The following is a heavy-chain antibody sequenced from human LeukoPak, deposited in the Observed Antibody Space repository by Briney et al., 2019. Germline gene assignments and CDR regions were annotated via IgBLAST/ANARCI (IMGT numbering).Heavy chain of an antibody. Sequence: HPGGSLRLSCAASGFTLITSWMTWVRQAPGKGLEWVTNINRDGSQIDYMDSVKGRFTISRDSANNALYLQMNSLRAEDTAVYYCARGGLTAGFDYWGQGTLVTVSS. CDR3: ARGGLTAGFDY. V-gene: IGHV3-7*01. CDR1: GFTLITSW. CDR2: INRDGSQI. D-gene: IGHD3-10*01. J-gene: IGHJ4*02.